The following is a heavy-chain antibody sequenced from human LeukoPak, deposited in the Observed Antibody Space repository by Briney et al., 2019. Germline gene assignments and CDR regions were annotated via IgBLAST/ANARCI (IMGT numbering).Heavy chain of an antibody. J-gene: IGHJ1*01. V-gene: IGHV4-39*07. CDR3: ARVAAGIGFFQH. CDR2: IYYTGTT. CDR1: GGSFSSSSYY. D-gene: IGHD6-13*01. Sequence: SETLSLTCTVSGGSFSSSSYYWGWIRQPPGKGLEWVGSIYYTGTTYYNASLKSRVTISVDTSKNQLSLKLSSVTAADTAVYYCARVAAGIGFFQHWGQGTLVTVSS.